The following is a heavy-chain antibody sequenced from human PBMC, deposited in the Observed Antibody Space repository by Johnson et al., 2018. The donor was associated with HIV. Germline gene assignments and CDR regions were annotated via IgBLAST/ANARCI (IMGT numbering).Heavy chain of an antibody. CDR2: IRYDGSNK. CDR1: GFSFRSYG. CDR3: AKEVPDKFDV. V-gene: IGHV3-30*02. J-gene: IGHJ3*01. Sequence: QVQLVESVGGVVQPGGSLRLSCAATGFSFRSYGMHWVRQGPGKGLEWMAFIRYDGSNKFYADSVKGRFTISRDNSKNTLYLQMNSLRPEDTALYYCAKEVPDKFDVWGQGTMVTVSS.